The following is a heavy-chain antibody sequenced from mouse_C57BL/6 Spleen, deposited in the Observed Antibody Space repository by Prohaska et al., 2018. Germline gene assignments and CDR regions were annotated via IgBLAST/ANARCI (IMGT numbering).Heavy chain of an antibody. J-gene: IGHJ2*01. CDR3: TRPSTTGFDY. Sequence: GAELVRPGASVTPSCKASGYTFTDYEMHWVKQTPVHGLEWIGAIDPETGGTAYNQKFKGKAILTADKSSSTAYMELRSLTSEDSAVYYCTRPSTTGFDYWGQGTTLTVSS. D-gene: IGHD2-12*01. V-gene: IGHV1-15*01. CDR1: GYTFTDYE. CDR2: IDPETGGT.